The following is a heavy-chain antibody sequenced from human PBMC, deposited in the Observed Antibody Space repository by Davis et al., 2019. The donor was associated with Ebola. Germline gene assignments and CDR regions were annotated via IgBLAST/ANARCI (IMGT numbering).Heavy chain of an antibody. CDR1: GFNFDAYV. Sequence: GGSLRLSCEASGFNFDAYVMHWVRLVPGKGLEWVSGISSDRSMIDYADSVKGRFTVSRDNAKNPLHLQMNSLRTEDTALYYCAKDTSSGGNYYGMDVWGQGTTVTVSS. V-gene: IGHV3-9*01. CDR2: ISSDRSMI. D-gene: IGHD6-25*01. CDR3: AKDTSSGGNYYGMDV. J-gene: IGHJ6*02.